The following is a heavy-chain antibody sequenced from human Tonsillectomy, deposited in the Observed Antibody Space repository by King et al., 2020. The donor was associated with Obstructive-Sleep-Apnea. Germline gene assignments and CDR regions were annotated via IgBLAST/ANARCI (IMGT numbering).Heavy chain of an antibody. CDR2: IYYIGST. V-gene: IGHV4-59*01. Sequence: VQLQESGPGLVKPSETLSLTCTVSGGSISSYYWSWIRQPPGKGLEWIGYIYYIGSTNYNPSLKSRVTISVDTSKNQFSLKLSSVTAADTAVYYCARDKYSSSYYYYGMDVWGQGTTVTVSS. J-gene: IGHJ6*02. D-gene: IGHD6-13*01. CDR1: GGSISSYY. CDR3: ARDKYSSSYYYYGMDV.